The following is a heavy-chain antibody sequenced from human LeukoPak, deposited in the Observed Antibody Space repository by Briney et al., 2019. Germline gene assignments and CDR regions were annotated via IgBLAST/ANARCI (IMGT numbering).Heavy chain of an antibody. D-gene: IGHD3-22*01. J-gene: IGHJ4*02. CDR3: ARSGYYYDSSGYYRRY. CDR1: GFTFSDYY. Sequence: GGSLRLSCAASGFTFSDYYMSWIRQAPGKGLEWVSYISSSGSTIYYADSVKGRFTISRDNAKNSLYLQMNSLRAEDTAVYYCARSGYYYDSSGYYRRYWGQGTLVTVSS. V-gene: IGHV3-11*01. CDR2: ISSSGSTI.